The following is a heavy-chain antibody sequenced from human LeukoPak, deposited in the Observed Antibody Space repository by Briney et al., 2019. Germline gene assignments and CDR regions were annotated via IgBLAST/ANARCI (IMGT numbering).Heavy chain of an antibody. J-gene: IGHJ4*02. Sequence: GGSLRLSCVASGLTVSNHWMSWVRQAPGKGLEWVANIREERGQEYYVDSVKGRFTITRDNTRNSLFLQMYSLRAEDTAVYFCAREDGYCSGGNCYSYFDSWGQGTLVTVSS. V-gene: IGHV3-7*01. CDR2: IREERGQE. CDR1: GLTVSNHW. CDR3: AREDGYCSGGNCYSYFDS. D-gene: IGHD2-15*01.